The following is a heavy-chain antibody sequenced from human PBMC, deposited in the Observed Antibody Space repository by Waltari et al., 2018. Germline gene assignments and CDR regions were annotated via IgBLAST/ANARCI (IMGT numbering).Heavy chain of an antibody. Sequence: QVQLVQSGAEVKKPGASVKVSCKASGYTFTSYAMHWARQAPGQRLEWMGWINAGNGNTKYSQKFQGRVTITRDTSASTAYMELSSLRSEDTAVYYCAREAMTTVTPPSFDYWGQGTLVTVSS. CDR3: AREAMTTVTPPSFDY. J-gene: IGHJ4*02. V-gene: IGHV1-3*01. CDR1: GYTFTSYA. D-gene: IGHD4-4*01. CDR2: INAGNGNT.